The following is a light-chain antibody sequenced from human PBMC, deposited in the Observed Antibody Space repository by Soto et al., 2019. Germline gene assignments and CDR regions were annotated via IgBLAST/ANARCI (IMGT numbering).Light chain of an antibody. Sequence: EIVLTQSPGTLSLSPGERDTLSCRASQSVSSSYLAWYQQKPGQAPRLLIYGASSRATGIPDRFSGSGSGTDFTLTISRLEPEDFAVYYCQQYGSSLWTFGQGTKLEIK. CDR2: GAS. V-gene: IGKV3-20*01. CDR1: QSVSSSY. CDR3: QQYGSSLWT. J-gene: IGKJ2*02.